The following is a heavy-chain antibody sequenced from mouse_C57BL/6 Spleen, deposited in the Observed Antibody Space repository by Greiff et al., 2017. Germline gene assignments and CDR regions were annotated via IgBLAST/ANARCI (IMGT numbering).Heavy chain of an antibody. D-gene: IGHD1-1*01. CDR1: GYTFTSYT. Sequence: VQLQQSGAELARPGASVKMSCKASGYTFTSYTMHWVKQRPGQGLEWIGYINPSSGYTKYNQKFKDKATLTADKSSSTAYMQLRSLTSEDSAVYCCARGGSSFLLYFDYGGQGTTLTVSS. J-gene: IGHJ2*01. CDR2: INPSSGYT. V-gene: IGHV1-4*01. CDR3: ARGGSSFLLYFDY.